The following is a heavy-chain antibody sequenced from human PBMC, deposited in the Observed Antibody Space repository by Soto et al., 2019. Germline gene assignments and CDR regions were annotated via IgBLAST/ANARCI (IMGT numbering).Heavy chain of an antibody. J-gene: IGHJ6*02. D-gene: IGHD6-19*01. CDR3: AKVDRYSSGWSYYAPEYYYYGMDV. CDR1: GFTFSTYA. CDR2: ISGSGDDT. Sequence: EVQLLESGGGLVQPGGSLRLSCAASGFTFSTYALSWVRQSPGTGLEWVSAISGSGDDTYYTHSVKGRFTISRDNSKNTLCLKMDSLRVEDTATYYCAKVDRYSSGWSYYAPEYYYYGMDVWGQGTTVTVSS. V-gene: IGHV3-23*01.